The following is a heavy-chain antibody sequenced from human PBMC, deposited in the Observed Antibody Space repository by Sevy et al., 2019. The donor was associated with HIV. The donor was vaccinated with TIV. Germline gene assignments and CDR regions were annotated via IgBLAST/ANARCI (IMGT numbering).Heavy chain of an antibody. CDR3: TTMGWHGGFDI. J-gene: IGHJ3*02. CDR2: IKSKHDGGTT. CDR1: GFTFSNTW. V-gene: IGHV3-15*01. D-gene: IGHD4-17*01. Sequence: GGSLRLSCAASGFTFSNTWMSWVRQAPGKGLELFGRIKSKHDGGTTDYAAPGIGRFTISREDSKSTLYLRMNSLKIEDTAVYYCTTMGWHGGFDIWGQGTMVTVSS.